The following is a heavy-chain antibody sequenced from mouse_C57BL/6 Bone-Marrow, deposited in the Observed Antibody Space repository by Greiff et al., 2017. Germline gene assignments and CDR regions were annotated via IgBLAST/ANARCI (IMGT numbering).Heavy chain of an antibody. D-gene: IGHD2-10*01. V-gene: IGHV1-81*01. CDR1: GYTFTSYG. CDR3: AREGLLSMDY. Sequence: QVHVKQSGAELARPGASVKLSCKASGYTFTSYGISWVKQRTGQGLEWIGEIYPRSGNTYYNEKFKGKATLTAYKSSSTAYMELRSLTSEDSAVYFCAREGLLSMDYWGQGTSVTVSS. J-gene: IGHJ4*01. CDR2: IYPRSGNT.